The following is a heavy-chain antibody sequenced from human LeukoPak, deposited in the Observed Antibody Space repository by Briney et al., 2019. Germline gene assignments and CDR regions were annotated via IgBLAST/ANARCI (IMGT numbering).Heavy chain of an antibody. CDR2: ISYDGSNK. J-gene: IGHJ4*02. Sequence: GGSLRLSCAASGFTFSSYAMSWVRQAPGKGLEWVAVISYDGSNKYYADSVKGRFTISRDNSKNTLYLQMNSLRAEDTAVYYCARENIAAEYYFDYWGQGTLVTVSS. CDR1: GFTFSSYA. CDR3: ARENIAAEYYFDY. V-gene: IGHV3-30-3*01. D-gene: IGHD6-13*01.